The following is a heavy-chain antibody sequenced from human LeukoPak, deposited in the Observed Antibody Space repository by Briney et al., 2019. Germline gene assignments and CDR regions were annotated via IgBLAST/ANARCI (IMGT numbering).Heavy chain of an antibody. D-gene: IGHD6-19*01. J-gene: IGHJ4*02. CDR3: TRDGTSGWHFDY. CDR1: GFTFSSYP. Sequence: GGSLRLSCAASGFTFSSYPKHWVRQAPGKGLEYISSILGNGGTTSYANSVKGRFTISRDNSRNTLYLQMGSLRADDMAVYYCTRDGTSGWHFDYWGQGTLVTVSS. CDR2: ILGNGGTT. V-gene: IGHV3-64*01.